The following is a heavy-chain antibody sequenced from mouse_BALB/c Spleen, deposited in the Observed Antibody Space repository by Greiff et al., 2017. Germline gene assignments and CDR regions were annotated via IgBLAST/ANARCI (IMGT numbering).Heavy chain of an antibody. Sequence: EVQLVESGGGLVKPGGSLKLSCAASGFTFSSYAMSWVRQSPEKRLEWVAEISSGGSYTYYPDTVTGRFTISRDNAKNTLYLEMSSLRSEDTAMYYCATTVVRGYYFDYWGQGTTLTVSS. CDR1: GFTFSSYA. D-gene: IGHD1-1*01. CDR2: ISSGGSYT. CDR3: ATTVVRGYYFDY. V-gene: IGHV5-9-4*01. J-gene: IGHJ2*01.